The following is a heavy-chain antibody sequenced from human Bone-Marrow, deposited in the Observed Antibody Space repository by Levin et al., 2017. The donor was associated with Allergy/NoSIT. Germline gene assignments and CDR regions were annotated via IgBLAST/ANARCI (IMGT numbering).Heavy chain of an antibody. D-gene: IGHD2-2*01. CDR1: GGTFSSYA. J-gene: IGHJ5*02. CDR3: ARARYCSSTSCYYNWFDP. V-gene: IGHV1-69*06. Sequence: KISCKASGGTFSSYAISWVRQAPGQGLEWMGGIIPIFGTANYAQKFQGRVTITADKSTSTAYMELSSLRSEDTAVYYCARARYCSSTSCYYNWFDPWGQGTLVTVSS. CDR2: IIPIFGTA.